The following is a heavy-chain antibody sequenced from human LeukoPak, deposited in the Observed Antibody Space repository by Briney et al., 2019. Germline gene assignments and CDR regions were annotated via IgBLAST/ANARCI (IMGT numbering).Heavy chain of an antibody. CDR2: IYYSGST. Sequence: PSETPSLTCTVSGGSISSSSYHWGWIRQPPGKGLEWIGSIYYSGSTYYNPSLKSRVTISVDTSKNQFSLKLSSVTAADTAVYYCARHEVGATFDYWGQGTLVTVSS. CDR1: GGSISSSSYH. CDR3: ARHEVGATFDY. V-gene: IGHV4-39*01. D-gene: IGHD1-26*01. J-gene: IGHJ4*02.